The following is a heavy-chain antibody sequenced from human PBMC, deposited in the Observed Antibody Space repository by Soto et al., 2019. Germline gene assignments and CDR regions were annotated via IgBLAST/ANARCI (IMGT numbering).Heavy chain of an antibody. Sequence: QVQLVESGGGVVQPGRSLRLSCAASGFSISRSAMHWVRQAPGKGLEWVAVIAYDGSNRGYADSAKGRFTISRDNSKNTVYLEMSSLRGEDKAVYYCARDLQAGTDNVNWFAPWGKGTLVTVSS. V-gene: IGHV3-30*04. D-gene: IGHD1-1*01. CDR3: ARDLQAGTDNVNWFAP. CDR1: GFSISRSA. J-gene: IGHJ5*02. CDR2: IAYDGSNR.